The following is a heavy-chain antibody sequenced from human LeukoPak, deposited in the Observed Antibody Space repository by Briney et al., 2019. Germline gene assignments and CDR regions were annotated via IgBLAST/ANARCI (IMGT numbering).Heavy chain of an antibody. V-gene: IGHV3-11*01. CDR2: ISSSGSTI. Sequence: PGGSLRLSRAASGFTFSDYYMSWIRQAPGKGLEWVSYISSSGSTIYYADSVKGRFTISRDNAKNSLYLQMNSLRAEDTAVYYCARSHYDFWSGTIDYWGQGTLVTVSS. CDR1: GFTFSDYY. J-gene: IGHJ4*02. CDR3: ARSHYDFWSGTIDY. D-gene: IGHD3-3*01.